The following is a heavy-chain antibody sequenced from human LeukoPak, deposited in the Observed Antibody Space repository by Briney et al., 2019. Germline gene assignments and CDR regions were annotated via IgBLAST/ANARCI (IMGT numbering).Heavy chain of an antibody. D-gene: IGHD3-10*01. CDR3: ARRRSGSHGPFAFDI. CDR2: IYPGDSDT. V-gene: IGHV5-51*01. CDR1: GYSFTKYW. Sequence: GESLKISCQGSGYSFTKYWIGWVRQMPGKGLEWMGIIYPGDSDTRYSPSFQGQVTISADKSISTAYLQWSSLKASDTAMYYCARRRSGSHGPFAFDIWGQGTMVTVSS. J-gene: IGHJ3*02.